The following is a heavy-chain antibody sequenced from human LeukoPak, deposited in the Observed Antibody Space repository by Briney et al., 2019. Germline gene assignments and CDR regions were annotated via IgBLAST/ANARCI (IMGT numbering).Heavy chain of an antibody. CDR3: ARERLDYGDYVFDY. V-gene: IGHV3-30*02. CDR1: GFTFSDYG. J-gene: IGHJ4*02. CDR2: IRYDGTIK. Sequence: GGSLRLSCAASGFTFSDYGMVWVRQAPGKGLEWVAFIRYDGTIKYYTDSVKDRFTVSRDNSRNTLYLQMNSLRDEDTAVYYCARERLDYGDYVFDYWGQGTLVTVSS. D-gene: IGHD4-17*01.